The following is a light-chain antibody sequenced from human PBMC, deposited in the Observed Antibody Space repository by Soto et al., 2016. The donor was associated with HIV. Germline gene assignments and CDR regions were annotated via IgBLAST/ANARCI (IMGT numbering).Light chain of an antibody. J-gene: IGLJ2*01. Sequence: SYELTQPPSVSVSPGQTVTITCSGDKLGDKYASWYHQRPGQSPVLVIYEDKTRPSGIPVRFSGSNSGNTATLTIGETQAVDEGDYYCEAWDRNIVIFGGGT. CDR3: EAWDRNIVI. V-gene: IGLV3-1*01. CDR1: KLGDKY. CDR2: EDK.